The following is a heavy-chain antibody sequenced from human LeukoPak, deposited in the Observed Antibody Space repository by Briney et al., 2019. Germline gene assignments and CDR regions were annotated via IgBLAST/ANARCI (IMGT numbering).Heavy chain of an antibody. Sequence: GGSLRLSCAASGFTFSSYSMNWVRQAPGKGLEWVSYISGGSGYIYYADSVKGRFTISRDNAKNSLYLQMNSLRAEDTAVYYCARAIAVAEGYWGQGTLVSVSS. J-gene: IGHJ4*02. D-gene: IGHD6-19*01. V-gene: IGHV3-21*01. CDR2: ISGGSGYI. CDR3: ARAIAVAEGY. CDR1: GFTFSSYS.